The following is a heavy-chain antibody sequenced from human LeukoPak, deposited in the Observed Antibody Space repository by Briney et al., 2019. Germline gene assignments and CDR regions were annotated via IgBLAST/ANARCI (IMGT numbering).Heavy chain of an antibody. CDR1: GFSFSNYW. CDR2: MKQDGSEI. J-gene: IGHJ4*02. Sequence: GGSLRLSCIGSGFSFSNYWMAWVRQASGRGLEWVANMKQDGSEINYMDSVKGRFTISRDNAKNSLYLQMNSLRVEDTAVYYCARSTGWYPDYWGRGTLVTVSS. CDR3: ARSTGWYPDY. D-gene: IGHD6-19*01. V-gene: IGHV3-7*01.